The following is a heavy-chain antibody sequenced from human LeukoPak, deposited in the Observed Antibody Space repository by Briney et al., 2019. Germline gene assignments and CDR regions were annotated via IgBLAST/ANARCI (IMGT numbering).Heavy chain of an antibody. Sequence: GGSLRLSCAASGFTFDDYAMHWVRQAPGKGLDWVSGISWSSGSIAYADSVKGRFTISRDNAKNSLYLQMNSLRAEDTAFYYSAKGETIAAAVDYWGQGTLVTVSS. V-gene: IGHV3-9*01. CDR3: AKGETIAAAVDY. D-gene: IGHD6-13*01. J-gene: IGHJ4*02. CDR1: GFTFDDYA. CDR2: ISWSSGSI.